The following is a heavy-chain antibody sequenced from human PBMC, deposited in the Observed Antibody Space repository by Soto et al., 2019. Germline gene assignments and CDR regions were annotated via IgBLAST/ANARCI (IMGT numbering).Heavy chain of an antibody. V-gene: IGHV4-31*03. J-gene: IGHJ4*02. CDR1: GGSISSGGYY. CDR2: IYYSGST. CDR3: GAFTDYRLYYFDY. D-gene: IGHD4-4*01. Sequence: SETLSLTCTVSGGSISSGGYYWSWIRQHPGKGLEWIGYIYYSGSTYYNPSLKSRVTISVDTSKNQFSLKLSSVTAADTAVYYCGAFTDYRLYYFDYWGQGTLVTVSS.